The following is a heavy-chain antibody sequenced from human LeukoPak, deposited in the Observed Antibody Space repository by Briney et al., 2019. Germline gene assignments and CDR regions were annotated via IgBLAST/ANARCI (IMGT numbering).Heavy chain of an antibody. J-gene: IGHJ5*02. D-gene: IGHD3-10*01. CDR1: GVTLSPYG. V-gene: IGHV3-30*18. CDR2: ISYEGGTQ. CDR3: AKEGTPHVSTWYDL. Sequence: GGSLRLSCAASGVTLSPYGTHWVRQAPGKGLEWVAVISYEGGTQHYADSVKGRFIISRGNPRNTLYLQMNILRTEDTAVYYCAKEGTPHVSTWYDLWGQGTQVIVSS.